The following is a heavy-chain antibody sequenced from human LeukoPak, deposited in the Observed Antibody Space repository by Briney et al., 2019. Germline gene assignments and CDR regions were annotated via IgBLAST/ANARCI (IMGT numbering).Heavy chain of an antibody. D-gene: IGHD2-2*01. Sequence: ASVKVSCKASGYTFTSYDINWVRQATGQGLEWMGWMNPNSGNTGYAQKFQGRVTITRNTSISTAYMELSSLRSEDTAMYYCARDVGDIVTIPAAISVPWGQGTLVTVSS. V-gene: IGHV1-8*03. CDR3: ARDVGDIVTIPAAISVP. CDR1: GYTFTSYD. CDR2: MNPNSGNT. J-gene: IGHJ5*02.